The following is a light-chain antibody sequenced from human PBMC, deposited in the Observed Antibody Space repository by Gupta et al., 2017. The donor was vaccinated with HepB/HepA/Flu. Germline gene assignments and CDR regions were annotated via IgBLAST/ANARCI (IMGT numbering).Light chain of an antibody. Sequence: QSALTQPASVSGSPGQSITISCTGTSSDVGGYNYVSWYQQPPGKAPKLLIYDVSNRPSGVSNRFSGSKSGTTDSPTTSGLQAEEEADYYGTSYTSSSTLVVFGGGTKLTVL. J-gene: IGLJ2*01. CDR3: TSYTSSSTLVV. CDR1: SSDVGGYNY. V-gene: IGLV2-14*03. CDR2: DVS.